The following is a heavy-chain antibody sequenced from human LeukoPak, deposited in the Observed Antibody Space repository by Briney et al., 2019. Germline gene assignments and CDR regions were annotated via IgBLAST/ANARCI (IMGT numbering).Heavy chain of an antibody. J-gene: IGHJ4*02. D-gene: IGHD6-13*01. CDR1: GFSVSDNY. Sequence: GGSLRLSCAASGFSVSDNYMSWVRQAPGKGLEWVSFIYSGGGTYYADSVKGRFTIFRDNIKNTVYLLMNSLRAEDTAVYYCAGGLGYYYLDYWGQGTLVTVSS. V-gene: IGHV3-53*01. CDR2: IYSGGGT. CDR3: AGGLGYYYLDY.